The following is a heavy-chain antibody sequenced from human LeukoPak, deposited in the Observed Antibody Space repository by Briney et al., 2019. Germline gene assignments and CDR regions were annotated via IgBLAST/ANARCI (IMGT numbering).Heavy chain of an antibody. CDR1: GFTFSSYW. Sequence: GGSLRLSCAASGFTFSSYWMSWVRQAPGEGLEWVANIKQDGSEKYYVDSVKGRFTISRDNAKNSLFLQMNSLRAEDTGIYYCARGSSNTGFAYWGQGTLVTVSS. D-gene: IGHD1-14*01. CDR3: ARGSSNTGFAY. J-gene: IGHJ4*02. CDR2: IKQDGSEK. V-gene: IGHV3-7*01.